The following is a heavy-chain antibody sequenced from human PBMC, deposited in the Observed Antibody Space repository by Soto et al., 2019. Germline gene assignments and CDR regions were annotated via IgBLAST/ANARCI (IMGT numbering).Heavy chain of an antibody. D-gene: IGHD3-3*01. V-gene: IGHV3-13*01. CDR2: IGTAGDT. CDR1: GFTFCSYD. CDR3: ARAPSYYDASSAGYYYYGMDV. Sequence: GGSLRLSYAASGFTFCSYDMHWVRQATGKGLEWVSAIGTAGDTYYPGSVKGRFTISRENAKNSLYLQMNSLRAEDTAVYYCARAPSYYDASSAGYYYYGMDVWGQGTTVTVSS. J-gene: IGHJ6*02.